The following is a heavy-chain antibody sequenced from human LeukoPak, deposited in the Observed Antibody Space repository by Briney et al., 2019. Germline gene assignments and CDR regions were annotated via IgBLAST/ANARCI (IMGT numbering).Heavy chain of an antibody. CDR1: GYTFTGYY. CDR2: INPNSGGT. Sequence: ASVKVSCKASGYTFTGYYMRWVRQAPGQGLEWMGWINPNSGGTNYAQKFQGWVTMTRDTSISTAYMELSRLRSDDTAVYYCARVAGGIYGSGSYLDYWGQGTLVTVSS. J-gene: IGHJ4*02. CDR3: ARVAGGIYGSGSYLDY. D-gene: IGHD3-10*01. V-gene: IGHV1-2*04.